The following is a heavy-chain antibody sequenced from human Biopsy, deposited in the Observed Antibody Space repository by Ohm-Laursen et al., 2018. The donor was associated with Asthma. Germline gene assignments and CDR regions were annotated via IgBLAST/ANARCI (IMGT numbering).Heavy chain of an antibody. CDR1: GDSFSNYA. Sequence: SSVKVSCKVSGDSFSNYAISWVRQAPGQGLEWMGGLIPVLGTPDHAQMFEGRVTITADEPTSTAYMELSSLSSEDTAVYYCARGYSGSDRIVYYYSGLEVWGQGTTVTVSS. CDR3: ARGYSGSDRIVYYYSGLEV. D-gene: IGHD5-12*01. V-gene: IGHV1-69*13. J-gene: IGHJ6*02. CDR2: LIPVLGTP.